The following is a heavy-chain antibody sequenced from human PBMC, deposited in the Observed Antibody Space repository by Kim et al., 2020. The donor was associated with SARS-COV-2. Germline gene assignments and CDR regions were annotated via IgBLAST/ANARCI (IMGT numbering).Heavy chain of an antibody. CDR3: ARDGDSSGWNDY. J-gene: IGHJ4*02. Sequence: GGSLRLSCAASGFTFSDHYMDWVRQAPGKGLEWVGRTRNKANSYTTEYAASVKGRFTISRDDSKNSLYLQMNSLKTEDTAVYYCARDGDSSGWNDYWGQGTLVTVSS. CDR2: TRNKANSYTT. CDR1: GFTFSDHY. D-gene: IGHD6-19*01. V-gene: IGHV3-72*01.